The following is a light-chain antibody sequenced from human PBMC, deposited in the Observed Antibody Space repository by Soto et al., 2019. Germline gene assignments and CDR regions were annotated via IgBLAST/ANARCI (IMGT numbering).Light chain of an antibody. CDR1: SSDVGSYNY. CDR3: SSYTSSYTVL. CDR2: DVS. J-gene: IGLJ2*01. V-gene: IGLV2-14*01. Sequence: QSVLTQPASVSGSPGQSITISCTGTSSDVGSYNYVSWHQQHPGKAPKVLIYDVSNRPSGVSNRFSGSKSGNTASLTISGLQAEDEADYYCSSYTSSYTVLLGGGTKLTV.